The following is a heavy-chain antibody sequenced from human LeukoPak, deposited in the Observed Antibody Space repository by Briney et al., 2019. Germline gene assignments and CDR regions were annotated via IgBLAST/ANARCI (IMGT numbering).Heavy chain of an antibody. J-gene: IGHJ6*03. D-gene: IGHD6-19*01. CDR3: AKGVAGSAYYMDV. Sequence: QSGGSLRLSCAGSGWMHWVRQAPGKGLVWVSGINGLGTATYYADSVKGRFTISRDNSKNTLYLQMNSLRAEDTAVYYCAKGVAGSAYYMDVWGKGTTVTISS. V-gene: IGHV3-74*01. CDR2: INGLGTAT. CDR1: GW.